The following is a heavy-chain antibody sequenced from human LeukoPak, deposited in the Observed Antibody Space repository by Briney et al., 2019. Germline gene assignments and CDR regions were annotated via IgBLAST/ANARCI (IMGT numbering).Heavy chain of an antibody. CDR1: GGSISSYY. CDR3: ARLVVIPPSEWFDP. D-gene: IGHD3-22*01. CDR2: IYYSGST. J-gene: IGHJ5*02. Sequence: PSETLSLTCTVSGGSISSYYWNWIRQPPGKGLEWIGHIYYSGSTNYNPSLKSRVTISVDTSKNQFSLKLSSVTAADTAVYYCARLVVIPPSEWFDPWGQGTLVTVSS. V-gene: IGHV4-59*01.